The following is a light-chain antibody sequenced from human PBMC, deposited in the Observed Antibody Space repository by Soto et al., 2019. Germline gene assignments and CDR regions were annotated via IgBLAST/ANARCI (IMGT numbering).Light chain of an antibody. CDR3: SSYAGSNNLGV. CDR1: SRDVGGYNY. Sequence: QSALTQPASVSGSPGQSITISCTGTSRDVGGYNYVSWFQQHPAKAPKLMIYEVSKRPSGVPDRFSGSKSGNTASLTVSGLQAEDEADYYCSSYAGSNNLGVFGGGTKLTVL. CDR2: EVS. J-gene: IGLJ2*01. V-gene: IGLV2-8*01.